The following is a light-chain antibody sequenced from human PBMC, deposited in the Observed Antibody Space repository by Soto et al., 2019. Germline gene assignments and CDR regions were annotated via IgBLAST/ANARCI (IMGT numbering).Light chain of an antibody. V-gene: IGLV2-14*01. Sequence: QSALTQPASVSGSPGQSITISCTGTSSDVGGYNYVSWYQQHPGKAPKLMIYDVSNRPSGVSNRFSGSKSGNTASLTISGLQAEDEADYYCSSYTPSSTVVFGGGTKPTVL. CDR2: DVS. CDR3: SSYTPSSTVV. J-gene: IGLJ2*01. CDR1: SSDVGGYNY.